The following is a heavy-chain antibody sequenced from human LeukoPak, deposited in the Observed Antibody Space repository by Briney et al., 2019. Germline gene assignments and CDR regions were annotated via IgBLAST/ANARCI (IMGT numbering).Heavy chain of an antibody. CDR2: IRNKANSYTT. CDR3: ARGVLWSGYFYFDY. D-gene: IGHD3-3*01. CDR1: GFTFSSYG. J-gene: IGHJ4*02. Sequence: GGSLRLSCAASGFTFSSYGMHWVRQAPGKGLEWVGRIRNKANSYTTEYAASVKGRFTISRDDSKNSLYLQMNSLKAEDTAVYYCARGVLWSGYFYFDYWGQGTLVTVSS. V-gene: IGHV3-72*01.